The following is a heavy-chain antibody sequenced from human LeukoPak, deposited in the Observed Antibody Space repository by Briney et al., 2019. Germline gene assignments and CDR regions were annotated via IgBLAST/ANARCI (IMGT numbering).Heavy chain of an antibody. CDR2: IYYSGST. CDR3: ARVRGAKPTYYYYYYMDV. V-gene: IGHV4-59*01. CDR1: GGSISSYY. D-gene: IGHD1-26*01. Sequence: PSETLSLTCTVSGGSISSYYWSWLRQPPGKGLEGIGYIYYSGSTNYNRSLKSRVTISVDTCKNQFSLKLSSETAADTAVYYCARVRGAKPTYYYYYYMDVWGKGTTVTVSS. J-gene: IGHJ6*03.